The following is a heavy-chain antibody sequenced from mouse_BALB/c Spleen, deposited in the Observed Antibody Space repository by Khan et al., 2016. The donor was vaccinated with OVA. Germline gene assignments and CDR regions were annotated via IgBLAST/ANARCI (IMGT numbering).Heavy chain of an antibody. Sequence: EVQLQESGPSLVKPSQTLSLTCSVTGDSITSGYWNWIRKFPGNKLEYMGYIRYSGNSYYNPSLKSRISVTRDTSKTQYYLQLNSVTTEDTATYYCACELRGFTYWGQGTLVTVSA. CDR3: ACELRGFTY. V-gene: IGHV3-8*02. J-gene: IGHJ3*01. CDR1: GDSITSGY. D-gene: IGHD1-1*01. CDR2: IRYSGNS.